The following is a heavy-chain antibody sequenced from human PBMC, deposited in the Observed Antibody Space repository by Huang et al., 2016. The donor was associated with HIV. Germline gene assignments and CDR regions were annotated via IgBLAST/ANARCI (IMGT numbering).Heavy chain of an antibody. CDR3: AKESRWYSDLDN. J-gene: IGHJ4*02. Sequence: QVQLVESGGGVVQPGRSLRLSCVASGFTFNNFGMHWVRQAPGKGVGGVAVISYDGSNGRYSESVKGRFTISRDNPMDTLYLQMNSLRPDDTAVYYCAKESRWYSDLDNWGQGTLVTVSS. D-gene: IGHD2-15*01. CDR1: GFTFNNFG. V-gene: IGHV3-30*18. CDR2: ISYDGSNG.